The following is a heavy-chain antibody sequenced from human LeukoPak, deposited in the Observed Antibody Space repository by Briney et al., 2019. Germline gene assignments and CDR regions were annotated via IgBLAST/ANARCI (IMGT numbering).Heavy chain of an antibody. CDR2: ISGSGGGT. Sequence: GGSLRLSCAASGFTFSSYAMSWVRQAPGEGLEWVSAISGSGGGTYYADSVKGRFTISRDNSKNTLYLQMNSLRAEDTAVYYCARAPYSSSWYNYFQHWGQGTLVTVSS. CDR3: ARAPYSSSWYNYFQH. J-gene: IGHJ1*01. V-gene: IGHV3-23*01. CDR1: GFTFSSYA. D-gene: IGHD6-13*01.